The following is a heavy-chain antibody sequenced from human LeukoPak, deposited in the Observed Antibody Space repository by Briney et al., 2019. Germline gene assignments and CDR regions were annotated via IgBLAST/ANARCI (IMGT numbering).Heavy chain of an antibody. CDR3: ARSRSGSYPRFDY. J-gene: IGHJ4*02. CDR1: GGSISGSSYY. Sequence: PSETLSLTCTVSGGSISGSSYYWGWIRQPPGKGLEWIGSIYYSGSTYYNPSLKSRVTISVDTSKNQFSLKLSSVTAADTAVYYCARSRSGSYPRFDYWGQGTLVTVSS. CDR2: IYYSGST. D-gene: IGHD1-26*01. V-gene: IGHV4-39*01.